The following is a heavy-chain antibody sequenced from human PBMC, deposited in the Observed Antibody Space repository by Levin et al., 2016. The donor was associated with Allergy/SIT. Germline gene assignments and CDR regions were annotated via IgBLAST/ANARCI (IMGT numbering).Heavy chain of an antibody. Sequence: GESLKISCAASGFTFSDYYMSWIRQAPGKGLEWVSYISSSSSYTNYADSVKGRFTISRDNAKNSLYLQMNSLRAEDTAVYYCARGSRNSDYWGQGTLVTVSS. J-gene: IGHJ4*02. D-gene: IGHD2/OR15-2a*01. CDR1: GFTFSDYY. V-gene: IGHV3-11*06. CDR2: ISSSSSYT. CDR3: ARGSRNSDY.